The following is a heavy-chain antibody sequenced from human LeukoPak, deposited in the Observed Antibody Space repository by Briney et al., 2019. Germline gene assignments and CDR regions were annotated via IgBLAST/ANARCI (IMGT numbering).Heavy chain of an antibody. CDR2: IYSGGST. D-gene: IGHD6-13*01. CDR1: GFTVSSNY. J-gene: IGHJ5*02. Sequence: GGSLRLSCAASGFTVSSNYMSWVRQAPGKGLEWVSVIYSGGSTYYADSVKGRFTISRDNSKNTLYLQMISLRAEDTAVYYCARVRRPYSSSWYRVNWFDPWGQGTLVTVSS. CDR3: ARVRRPYSSSWYRVNWFDP. V-gene: IGHV3-53*01.